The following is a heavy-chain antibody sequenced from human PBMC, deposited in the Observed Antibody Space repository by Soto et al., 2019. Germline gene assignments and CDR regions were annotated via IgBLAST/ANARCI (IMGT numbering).Heavy chain of an antibody. V-gene: IGHV1-18*01. CDR1: GYTFTSSR. Sequence: QVQLVQSGAEVKKPGASVKVSCEASGYTFTSSRFTRVRQAPGQVLEWRGWISTYNGNTNYAQKLQGRVTMTADTTTSTAYMELGSLRSDDTAVYYCAGCGNGNYASDYWGQGTLVTVSS. CDR2: ISTYNGNT. CDR3: AGCGNGNYASDY. D-gene: IGHD1-7*01. J-gene: IGHJ4*02.